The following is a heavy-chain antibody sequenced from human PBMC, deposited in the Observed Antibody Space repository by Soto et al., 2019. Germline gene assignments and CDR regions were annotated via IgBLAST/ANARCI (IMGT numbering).Heavy chain of an antibody. CDR1: GFTFSSYA. V-gene: IGHV3-30-3*01. CDR3: ARVHTAMVYYYYYGMDV. Sequence: GESLKISCAASGFTFSSYAMHWVRQAPGKGLEWVAVISYDGSNKYYADSVKGRFTISRGNSKNTLYLQMNSLRAEDTAVYYCARVHTAMVYYYYYGMDVWGQGTTVTVSS. J-gene: IGHJ6*02. CDR2: ISYDGSNK. D-gene: IGHD5-18*01.